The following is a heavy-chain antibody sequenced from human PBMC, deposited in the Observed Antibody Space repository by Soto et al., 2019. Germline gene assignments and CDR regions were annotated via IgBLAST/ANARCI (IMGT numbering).Heavy chain of an antibody. D-gene: IGHD3-10*01. CDR1: GFTFNDFE. J-gene: IGHJ4*02. CDR3: ATGFGRFNY. CDR2: IDGSGATK. Sequence: EVQLLESGGGLVQPGGSLRLSCGVSGFTFNDFEMNWVRQAPGKGPEWLAYIDGSGATKKYADSVRGRFTISRDNPNNSLFLQMSSLGAAVTAIDYCATGFGRFNYSGQGTLVSVSS. V-gene: IGHV3-48*03.